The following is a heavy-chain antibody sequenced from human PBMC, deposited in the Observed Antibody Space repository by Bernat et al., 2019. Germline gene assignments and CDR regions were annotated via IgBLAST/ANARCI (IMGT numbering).Heavy chain of an antibody. CDR1: GSTARGTS. CDR3: ASPGYCSGGSCSPGY. V-gene: IGHV3-53*02. CDR2: FFSGGST. Sequence: EVQLVETGGGLIQPGGSLSSPVPASGSTARGTSMSGARQAPGKGLEWSSVFFSGGSTYYADSVKGRFTISRDNSKNTLYLQMNSLRAEDTAVYYCASPGYCSGGSCSPGYWGQGTLVTVSS. D-gene: IGHD2-15*01. J-gene: IGHJ4*02.